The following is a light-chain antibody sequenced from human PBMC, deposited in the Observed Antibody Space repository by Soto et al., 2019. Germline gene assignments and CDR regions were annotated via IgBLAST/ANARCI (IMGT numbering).Light chain of an antibody. J-gene: IGKJ1*01. Sequence: SPGEGVTLSCRASESVRSKVAWYQQKPGQAPRLLIYDASNRATGIPARFSGSGSGTEFTLTISSRQSEDFAGFDCQLRSIWLQTVGHRTMVDIK. CDR1: ESVRSK. CDR2: DAS. CDR3: QLRSIWLQT. V-gene: IGKV3-11*01.